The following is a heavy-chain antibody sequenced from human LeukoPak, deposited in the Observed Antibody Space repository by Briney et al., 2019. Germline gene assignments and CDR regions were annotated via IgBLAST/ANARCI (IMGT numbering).Heavy chain of an antibody. V-gene: IGHV4-34*01. CDR3: ASSYENVYYFDY. D-gene: IGHD3-16*01. CDR1: GGSFSGYY. J-gene: IGHJ4*02. CDR2: INHSGST. Sequence: SETLSLTCAVYGGSFSGYYWSWIRQPPGKGLEWIGEINHSGSTNYNPSLKSRVTISVDTSKNQFSLKLSSVTAADTAVYYCASSYENVYYFDYWGQGTLVTVSS.